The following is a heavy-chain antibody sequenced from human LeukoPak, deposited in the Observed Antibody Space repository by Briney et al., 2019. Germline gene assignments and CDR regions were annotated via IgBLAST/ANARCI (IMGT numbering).Heavy chain of an antibody. CDR2: ISSSSSYI. Sequence: GGSLRLSCAASGFTFSSYSMNWVRQAPGKGLEWVSSISSSSSYIYYADSVKGRFTISRDNAKNSLYLQMNSLRAEDTAVYYCARGVGYSGYEYYYWGQGTLVTVSS. CDR3: ARGVGYSGYEYYY. CDR1: GFTFSSYS. D-gene: IGHD5-12*01. J-gene: IGHJ4*02. V-gene: IGHV3-21*01.